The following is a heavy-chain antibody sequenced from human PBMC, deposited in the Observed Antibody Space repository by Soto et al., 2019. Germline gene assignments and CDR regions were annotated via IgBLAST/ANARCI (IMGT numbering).Heavy chain of an antibody. CDR2: IYYSGST. Sequence: QVQLQESGPGLVKPSETLSLTCTVSGGSISSYYWSWIRQPPGKGLEWIGYIYYSGSTNYNPSLKSRVTISVDTSKTQFSLKLSSVTAADTAVYSCARGYPLLWFGEKVYYGMDVWGQGTTVTVSS. D-gene: IGHD3-10*01. V-gene: IGHV4-59*01. CDR1: GGSISSYY. CDR3: ARGYPLLWFGEKVYYGMDV. J-gene: IGHJ6*02.